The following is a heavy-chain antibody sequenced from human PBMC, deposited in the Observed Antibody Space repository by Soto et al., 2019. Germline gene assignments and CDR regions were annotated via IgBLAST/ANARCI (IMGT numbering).Heavy chain of an antibody. CDR3: ASGKSGSYDF. CDR2: ISGGGTYI. V-gene: IGHV3-21*01. J-gene: IGHJ4*02. D-gene: IGHD1-26*01. Sequence: EVQLVESGGGLVKPGGSLSLSCAASEFTFSSYALNWVRQAPGKGLEWVSSISGGGTYIYYADSVKGRFTISRDNAKNSLYLQMNSLRADDTAVYYCASGKSGSYDFWGQGTLVTVAA. CDR1: EFTFSSYA.